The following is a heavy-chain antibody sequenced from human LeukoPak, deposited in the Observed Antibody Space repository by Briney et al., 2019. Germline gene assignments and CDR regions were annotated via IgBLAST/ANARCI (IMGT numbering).Heavy chain of an antibody. D-gene: IGHD3-3*02. CDR1: GYTLTELS. Sequence: ASVKVSCKVSGYTLTELSMHWVRQAPGKGLEWMGGFDPEDGETIYAQKFQGRVTMTEDTSTDTAYMELSSLRSEDTAVYYCATGFSRGNWFDPWGQGTLVTVSS. J-gene: IGHJ5*02. V-gene: IGHV1-24*01. CDR3: ATGFSRGNWFDP. CDR2: FDPEDGET.